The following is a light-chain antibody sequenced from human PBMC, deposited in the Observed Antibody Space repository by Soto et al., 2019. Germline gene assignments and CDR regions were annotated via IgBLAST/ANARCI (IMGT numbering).Light chain of an antibody. CDR1: QSVSSN. Sequence: EIVMTQSPATLSVSPGERATLSCRASQSVSSNLAWYQQKPGQAPRLLIYGASTRATGIPARFSGSGSGTEFTLTISSLQSVDFAVYYCQQYNNWPPYTFGQGTRLAIK. J-gene: IGKJ5*01. CDR2: GAS. CDR3: QQYNNWPPYT. V-gene: IGKV3-15*01.